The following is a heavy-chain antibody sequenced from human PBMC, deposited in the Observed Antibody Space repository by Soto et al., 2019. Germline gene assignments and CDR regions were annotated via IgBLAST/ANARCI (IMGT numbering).Heavy chain of an antibody. CDR3: ARGSPDSSSWSTFDY. V-gene: IGHV3-48*01. CDR2: ITLSRTTI. J-gene: IGHJ4*02. D-gene: IGHD6-13*01. CDR1: GFTFSNYN. Sequence: PGGSLRLSCAASGFTFSNYNMNWVRQAPGKGLEWVAYITLSRTTIYYADSVKGRFTISRDNVGNSLYLQMNSLRAEDAAVYYCARGSPDSSSWSTFDYWGRGTLVTVSS.